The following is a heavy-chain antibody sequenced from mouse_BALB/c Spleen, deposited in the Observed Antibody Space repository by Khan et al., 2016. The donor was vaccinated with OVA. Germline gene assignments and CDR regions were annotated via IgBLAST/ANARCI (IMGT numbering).Heavy chain of an antibody. J-gene: IGHJ3*01. Sequence: VHVKQSGPELVKPGASVKMSCKASGYTFTSYVMHWVKQKPGQGLEWIGYINPYNDGTKYNEKFKGKATLTSDQSSSTAYMELSSLTSEDSAVYYCARRDYFGSSSFAYWGQGTLVTVSA. CDR2: INPYNDGT. D-gene: IGHD1-1*01. V-gene: IGHV1S136*01. CDR3: ARRDYFGSSSFAY. CDR1: GYTFTSYV.